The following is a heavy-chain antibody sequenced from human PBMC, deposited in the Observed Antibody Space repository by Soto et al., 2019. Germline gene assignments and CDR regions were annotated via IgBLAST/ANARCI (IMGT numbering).Heavy chain of an antibody. V-gene: IGHV4-59*08. D-gene: IGHD6-13*01. CDR1: GGSISNYY. Sequence: SETLSLTCTVSGGSISNYYWSWIRQPPGKGLEWIGYIYYSGSTNYNPSLKSRVTISVDTSKSQFSLKMRSVTAADTAVYYCARQGSSSPVDYYYYMDVWGKGTTVTVSS. J-gene: IGHJ6*03. CDR3: ARQGSSSPVDYYYYMDV. CDR2: IYYSGST.